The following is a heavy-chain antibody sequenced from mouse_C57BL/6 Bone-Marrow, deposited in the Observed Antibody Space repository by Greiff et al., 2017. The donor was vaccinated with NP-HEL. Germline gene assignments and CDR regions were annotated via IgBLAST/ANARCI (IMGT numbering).Heavy chain of an antibody. Sequence: DVKLVESGGGLVQPGGSLKLSCAASGFTFSDYYMYWVRQTPEKRLEWVAYISNGGGSTYYPDTVKGRFTISRDNAKNTPYLQVSRLKSEDTAMYYCARPLYYGSSYGYFDVWGTGTTVTVSS. CDR3: ARPLYYGSSYGYFDV. CDR1: GFTFSDYY. J-gene: IGHJ1*03. D-gene: IGHD1-1*01. V-gene: IGHV5-12*01. CDR2: ISNGGGST.